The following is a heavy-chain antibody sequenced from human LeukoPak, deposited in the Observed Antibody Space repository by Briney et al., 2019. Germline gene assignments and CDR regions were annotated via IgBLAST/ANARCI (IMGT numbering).Heavy chain of an antibody. J-gene: IGHJ6*02. CDR3: ARASFLGGNGLQWLGLTSNYYYYGMDV. D-gene: IGHD6-19*01. V-gene: IGHV1-2*02. CDR2: INPNSGGT. Sequence: GASVKVSCKASGYTFTGYYMHWVRQAPGQGLEWMGWINPNSGGTNYAQKFQGRVTMTRDTSISTAYMELRSLRSDDTAVYYCARASFLGGNGLQWLGLTSNYYYYGMDVWGQGTTVTVSS. CDR1: GYTFTGYY.